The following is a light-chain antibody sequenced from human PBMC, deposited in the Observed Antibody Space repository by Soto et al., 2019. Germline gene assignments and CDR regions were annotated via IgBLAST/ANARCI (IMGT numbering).Light chain of an antibody. J-gene: IGKJ2*01. V-gene: IGKV1-39*01. CDR3: QQTYRTPGT. CDR2: AAS. Sequence: DIQMTQSPSSLSASVGDRVTITCRASQSISTYLNWYQQKPGKAPKLLIYAASSLQSGVPSRFSGSGSGTDLTLTISSLQPEDSATYYCQQTYRTPGTFGQGTKLEIK. CDR1: QSISTY.